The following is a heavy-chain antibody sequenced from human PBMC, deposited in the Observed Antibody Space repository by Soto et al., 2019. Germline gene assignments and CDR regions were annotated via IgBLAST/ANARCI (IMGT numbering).Heavy chain of an antibody. CDR3: ARWKERGSTYGYKFDP. V-gene: IGHV4-34*01. CDR1: GGSFSAYY. J-gene: IGHJ5*02. CDR2: IHHSGST. Sequence: QVQLQQWGAGLLKPSETLSLTCAVYGGSFSAYYWTWIRQPPGKGLEWIGEIHHSGSTKCNPSLKSRVTISVDMSNNQLSLKLSSVTAADTAVYYCARWKERGSTYGYKFDPWGQGTLVTVSS. D-gene: IGHD5-18*01.